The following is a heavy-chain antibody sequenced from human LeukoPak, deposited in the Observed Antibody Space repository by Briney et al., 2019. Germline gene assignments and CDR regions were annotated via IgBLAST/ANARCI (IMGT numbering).Heavy chain of an antibody. CDR3: AREDLSGSIDAFDI. CDR2: IKQDGSEK. Sequence: GGSLRLSCAASGFTFSSYWMSWVRQAPGRGLEWVAKIKQDGSEKYYVDSVKGRFTISRDNAKNSLYLQMNSLRAEDTAVYYCAREDLSGSIDAFDIWGQGTMVTVSS. J-gene: IGHJ3*02. D-gene: IGHD1-26*01. CDR1: GFTFSSYW. V-gene: IGHV3-7*01.